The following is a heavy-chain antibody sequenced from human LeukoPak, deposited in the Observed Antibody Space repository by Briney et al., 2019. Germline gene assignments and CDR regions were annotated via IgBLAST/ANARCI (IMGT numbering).Heavy chain of an antibody. V-gene: IGHV3-7*03. Sequence: GGSLRLSCAASGFTFSTYWMSWVRQAPGKGLEWVANIKQDGSEKYYVDSVKGRFTISRDNAKNTLYLQMNSLRAEDTAVYYCAKDMDVVPAALCYFQHWGQGTLVTVSS. CDR2: IKQDGSEK. J-gene: IGHJ1*01. CDR1: GFTFSTYW. CDR3: AKDMDVVPAALCYFQH. D-gene: IGHD2-2*01.